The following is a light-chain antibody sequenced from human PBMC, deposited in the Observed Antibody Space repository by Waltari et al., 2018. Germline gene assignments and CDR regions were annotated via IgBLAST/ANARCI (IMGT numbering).Light chain of an antibody. Sequence: EIVMTQSPGTLSVSPGESATLSCRASQSILNKLVWYQQKPGQGPSLLIYQASTRATGITARFSGSGSGTEFTLTISSLQSEDSAVYYCQQYHNWPPLTFGGGTKVEIK. CDR3: QQYHNWPPLT. CDR1: QSILNK. V-gene: IGKV3-15*01. CDR2: QAS. J-gene: IGKJ4*01.